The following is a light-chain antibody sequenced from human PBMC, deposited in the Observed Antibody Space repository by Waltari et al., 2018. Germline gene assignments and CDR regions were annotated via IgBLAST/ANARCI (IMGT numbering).Light chain of an antibody. V-gene: IGKV3-11*01. CDR3: QQRSNWPRT. CDR2: DAS. J-gene: IGKJ2*01. Sequence: EIVLTQSPATLSLSPGERATLSSRASQSVSSSLAWYQQKPGQAPRLLIYDASNRATGIPARFSGSGSGTDFTLTISSLEPEDFAVYYCQQRSNWPRTFGQGTKLEIK. CDR1: QSVSSS.